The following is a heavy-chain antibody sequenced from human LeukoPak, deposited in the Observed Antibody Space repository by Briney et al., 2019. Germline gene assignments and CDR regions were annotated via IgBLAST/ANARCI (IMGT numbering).Heavy chain of an antibody. CDR2: TYYRSKWYN. Sequence: SQTLSLTCAISGDSVSSNSAAWNWIRQSPSRGLEWLGRTYYRSKWYNDYAVSVKSRITINPDTSKNQFSLQLNSVTPEDTAVYYCARVENYYDSSGPSERGFDYWGQGTLVTVSS. CDR1: GDSVSSNSAA. J-gene: IGHJ4*02. CDR3: ARVENYYDSSGPSERGFDY. V-gene: IGHV6-1*01. D-gene: IGHD3-22*01.